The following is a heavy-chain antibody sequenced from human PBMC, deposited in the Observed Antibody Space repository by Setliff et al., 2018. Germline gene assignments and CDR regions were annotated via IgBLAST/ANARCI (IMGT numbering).Heavy chain of an antibody. CDR2: VYSTGST. CDR1: GASISSGSHC. V-gene: IGHV4-61*09. D-gene: IGHD2-15*01. J-gene: IGHJ5*01. CDR3: VRDRYGRNSDGSGVYNWFDS. Sequence: SETLSLTCNVSGASISSGSHCWSWIRQSAGEKPTWIGHVYSTGSTNYNPSFESRVSISVDKSNNQFSPKMTSVTAADTAMYYCVRDRYGRNSDGSGVYNWFDSWGQGILVTVSS.